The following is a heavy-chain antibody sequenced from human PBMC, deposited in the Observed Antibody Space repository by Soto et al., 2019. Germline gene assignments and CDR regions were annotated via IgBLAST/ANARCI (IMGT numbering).Heavy chain of an antibody. CDR1: GYTFTGYY. CDR2: INPNSGGT. J-gene: IGHJ6*02. Sequence: ASVKVSCKASGYTFTGYYMHWVRQAPGQGLEWMGWINPNSGGTNYAQKFRGWVTMTRDTSISTAYMELSRLRSDDTAVYYCARTSIAAAGTVYYGMDVWGQGTTVTVSS. CDR3: ARTSIAAAGTVYYGMDV. V-gene: IGHV1-2*04. D-gene: IGHD6-13*01.